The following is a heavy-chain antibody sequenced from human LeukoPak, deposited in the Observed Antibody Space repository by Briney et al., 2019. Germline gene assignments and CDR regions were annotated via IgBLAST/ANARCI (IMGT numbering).Heavy chain of an antibody. Sequence: GGSPRLSCAASGFTFSDYYMSWIRQAPGKGLEWVSYISRSGSPIYYADSVKGRFTISRDNAKNSLYLQMDSLRAEDTAVYYCARSPWDSRLYMDVWGKGTTVTVSS. CDR3: ARSPWDSRLYMDV. D-gene: IGHD1-26*01. CDR2: ISRSGSPI. CDR1: GFTFSDYY. V-gene: IGHV3-11*04. J-gene: IGHJ6*03.